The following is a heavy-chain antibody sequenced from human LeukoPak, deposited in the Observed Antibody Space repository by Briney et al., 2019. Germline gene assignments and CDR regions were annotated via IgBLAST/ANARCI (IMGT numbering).Heavy chain of an antibody. D-gene: IGHD3-10*01. CDR1: GWSFSGYY. V-gene: IGHV4-34*01. J-gene: IGHJ4*02. CDR2: INHSGST. CDR3: ARITMVRGVIIRRCFDY. Sequence: PSETLSLTCAVYGWSFSGYYWSWIRQPPGKGLEWVGEINHSGSTNYNPSLKSRGTISVETSKKPFSMKLSSVTAADTAVYYCARITMVRGVIIRRCFDYWGLGTLVTVSS.